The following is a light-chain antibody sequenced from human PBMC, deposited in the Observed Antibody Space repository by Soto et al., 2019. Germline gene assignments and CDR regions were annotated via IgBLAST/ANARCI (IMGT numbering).Light chain of an antibody. J-gene: IGKJ3*01. CDR1: QSVSSY. V-gene: IGKV3-11*01. CDR3: QQRSNWPRFT. Sequence: EIVLTQSPATLSLSPGERATLSCRASQSVSSYLAWYQQKPGQAPRLXXYDASNRATGIPARFSGSGSGTDFTLTISSLEPEDFAVYYCQQRSNWPRFTFGPGTKVDIK. CDR2: DAS.